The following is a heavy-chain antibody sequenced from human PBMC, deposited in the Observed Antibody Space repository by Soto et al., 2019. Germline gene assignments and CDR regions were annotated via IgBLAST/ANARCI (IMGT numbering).Heavy chain of an antibody. V-gene: IGHV2-5*02. J-gene: IGHJ3*02. CDR2: IYWDDDK. D-gene: IGHD2-2*01. Sequence: SGPTLVNPPQTLALTCTFSGFSLSTSGVGVGWIRQPPGKALEWLALIYWDDDKRYSPSLKSRLTITKDTSKNQVVLTMTNMDPVDTATYYCAHSFFLGWVVVPAAKEDDAFDIWGQGTMVTVSS. CDR3: AHSFFLGWVVVPAAKEDDAFDI. CDR1: GFSLSTSGVG.